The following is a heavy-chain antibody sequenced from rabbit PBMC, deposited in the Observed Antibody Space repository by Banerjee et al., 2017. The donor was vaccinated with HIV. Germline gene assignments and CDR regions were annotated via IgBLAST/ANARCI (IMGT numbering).Heavy chain of an antibody. CDR3: ASGTVYDVFNL. Sequence: QSLEESGGDLVKPGASLTLTCIASGVSFSGSSYMGWVRQAPGKGLEWIARISAGSDITYYATWAKGRFTISKTSSTTGTLQMTSLTAADTATYFCASGTVYDVFNLWGQGTLVTVS. V-gene: IGHV1S40*01. J-gene: IGHJ4*01. D-gene: IGHD7-1*01. CDR1: GVSFSGSSY. CDR2: ISAGSDIT.